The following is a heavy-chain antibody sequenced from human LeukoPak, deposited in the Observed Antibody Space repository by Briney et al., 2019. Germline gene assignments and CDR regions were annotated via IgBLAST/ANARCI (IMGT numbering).Heavy chain of an antibody. Sequence: GGSLRLSCAASGFTFSSYAMSWVRQAPGKGLEWVSAISGSGGSTYYADSVKGRFTISRDNSKNTLYLQMNSLRAEDTAVYYCAKDPYGSSWYGWFGPWGQGTLVTVSS. CDR3: AKDPYGSSWYGWFGP. CDR1: GFTFSSYA. J-gene: IGHJ5*02. D-gene: IGHD6-13*01. V-gene: IGHV3-23*01. CDR2: ISGSGGST.